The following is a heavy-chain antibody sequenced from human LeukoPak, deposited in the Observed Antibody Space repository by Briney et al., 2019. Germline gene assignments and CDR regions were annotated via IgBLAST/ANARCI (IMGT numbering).Heavy chain of an antibody. CDR1: GFTFSSYG. Sequence: GGSLRLSCAASGFTFSSYGMHLVRQAPGKRLEWVAFIRYDGSNKYYADSVKGRFTISRDNSKNTLYLQVNSLRAEDTAVYYCVQGVAAAWGQGTLVTVSS. V-gene: IGHV3-30*02. CDR2: IRYDGSNK. CDR3: VQGVAAA. D-gene: IGHD6-13*01. J-gene: IGHJ5*02.